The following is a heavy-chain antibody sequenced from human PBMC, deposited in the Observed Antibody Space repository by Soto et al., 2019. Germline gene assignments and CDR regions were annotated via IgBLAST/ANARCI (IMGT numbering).Heavy chain of an antibody. V-gene: IGHV4-34*01. CDR3: AREFRGGYYYDSSGPQYYGMDV. CDR1: GGSFSGYY. Sequence: PSETLSLTCAVYGGSFSGYYWSWIRQPPGKGLEWIGEINHSGSTNYNPSLKSRVTISVDTSKNQFSLKLSSVTAADTAVYYCAREFRGGYYYDSSGPQYYGMDVWGQGTTVTV. CDR2: INHSGST. D-gene: IGHD3-22*01. J-gene: IGHJ6*02.